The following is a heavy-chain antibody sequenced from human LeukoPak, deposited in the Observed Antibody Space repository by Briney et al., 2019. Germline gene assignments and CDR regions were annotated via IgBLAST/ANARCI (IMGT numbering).Heavy chain of an antibody. J-gene: IGHJ3*02. V-gene: IGHV3-30*04. CDR2: IPYDGSNK. Sequence: GGSLRLSCAASGFTFSSYAMRWVRQAPGKGLEWVAVIPYDGSNKYYADSVKGRFTISRDNSKNTLYLQMNSLRAEDTAVYYCARGHPGVDYSDAFDIWGQGTMVTVSS. D-gene: IGHD3-16*01. CDR3: ARGHPGVDYSDAFDI. CDR1: GFTFSSYA.